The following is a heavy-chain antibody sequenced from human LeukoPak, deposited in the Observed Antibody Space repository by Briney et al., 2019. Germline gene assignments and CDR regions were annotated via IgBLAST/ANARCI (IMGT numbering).Heavy chain of an antibody. D-gene: IGHD3-10*01. CDR1: GFTFSSYA. V-gene: IGHV3-23*01. Sequence: SGGSLRLSCAASGFTFSSYAMSWVRQAPGKGLEWVSAISGSGGSTYYADSVKGRFTISRDNSKNTLYLQMNSLRAEDTAVYYCAKDPSNAARGRGIYFDYWGQGTLVTVSS. CDR2: ISGSGGST. CDR3: AKDPSNAARGRGIYFDY. J-gene: IGHJ4*02.